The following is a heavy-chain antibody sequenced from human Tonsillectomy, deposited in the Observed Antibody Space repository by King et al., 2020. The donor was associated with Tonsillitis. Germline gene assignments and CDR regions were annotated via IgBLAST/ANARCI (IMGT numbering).Heavy chain of an antibody. Sequence: VQLVESGGGLVQPGGSLRLSCAASGFTFSSYAMSWVRQAPGKGLEWVSAISVSGVSTYYADSVGGRITISRDNSKNTLYLQMNSLRAEDTAVYYCAKGFYSGYDTFDYWGQGTLVTVSS. CDR2: ISVSGVST. V-gene: IGHV3-23*04. J-gene: IGHJ4*02. CDR1: GFTFSSYA. CDR3: AKGFYSGYDTFDY. D-gene: IGHD5-12*01.